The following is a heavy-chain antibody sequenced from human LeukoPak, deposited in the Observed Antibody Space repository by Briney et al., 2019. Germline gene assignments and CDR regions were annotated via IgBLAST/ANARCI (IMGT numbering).Heavy chain of an antibody. Sequence: SQTLSLTCTVSGGSISSGSYYWSWIRQPAGKGLEWIGRIYTSGSTNYNPSLKSRVTISVDTSKNQFSLKLSSVTAAATAVYYCARASIEDIVVVPAAIKWYFDLWGRGTLVTVSS. CDR1: GGSISSGSYY. D-gene: IGHD2-2*01. V-gene: IGHV4-61*02. J-gene: IGHJ2*01. CDR3: ARASIEDIVVVPAAIKWYFDL. CDR2: IYTSGST.